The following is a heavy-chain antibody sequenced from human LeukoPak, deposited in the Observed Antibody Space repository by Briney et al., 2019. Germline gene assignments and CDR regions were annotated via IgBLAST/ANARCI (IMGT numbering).Heavy chain of an antibody. CDR2: IWYDGSNK. CDR3: ARDQGSEGYYYGMDV. J-gene: IGHJ6*02. Sequence: GRSLRLSCAASGFTFSSYGMHWVRQAPGKGLEWVAVIWYDGSNKYYADSVKGRFTISRDNPKNTLFLQMNSLRAEDTAVYYCARDQGSEGYYYGMDVRGQGTTVTVSS. CDR1: GFTFSSYG. V-gene: IGHV3-33*08.